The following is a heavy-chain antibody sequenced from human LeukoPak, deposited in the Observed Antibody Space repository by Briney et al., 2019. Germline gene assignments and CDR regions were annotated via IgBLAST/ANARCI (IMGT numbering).Heavy chain of an antibody. Sequence: MASETLSLTCTVSGYSISSGYYWGWIRQPPGKGLEWIGGIYHSGSTYYNPSLKSRVTISVDTSKNQFSLKLSSVTAADTAVYYCARGKWELPYYFDYWGQGTLVTVSS. D-gene: IGHD1-26*01. J-gene: IGHJ4*02. CDR3: ARGKWELPYYFDY. CDR2: IYHSGST. CDR1: GYSISSGYY. V-gene: IGHV4-38-2*02.